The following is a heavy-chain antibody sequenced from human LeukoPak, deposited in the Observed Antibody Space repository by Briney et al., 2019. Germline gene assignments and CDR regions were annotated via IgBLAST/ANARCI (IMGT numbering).Heavy chain of an antibody. J-gene: IGHJ6*02. D-gene: IGHD1-1*01. CDR3: ASFGGTTVSYYYYYGMDV. V-gene: IGHV1-69*04. CDR1: GGTFSRYA. CDR2: IIPILGIA. Sequence: SVKVSCKASGGTFSRYAISRVRQAPGQGLEWMGRIIPILGIANYAQKFQGRVTITADKSTSTAYMELSSLRSEDTAVYYCASFGGTTVSYYYYYGMDVWGQGTTVTVSS.